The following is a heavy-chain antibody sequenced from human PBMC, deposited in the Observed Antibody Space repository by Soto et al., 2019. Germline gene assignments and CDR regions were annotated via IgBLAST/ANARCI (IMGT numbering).Heavy chain of an antibody. CDR2: IYWDDDK. Sequence: ESGPTLVNPTQTLTLTCTFSGFSLSTSGVGVGWIRQPPGKALEWLALIYWDDDKRYSPSLRSRLTITKDTSKNQVVLTLTNMDPVDTATYYCAKRGAVRTYFEYWGQGTLVTVSS. V-gene: IGHV2-5*02. J-gene: IGHJ4*02. CDR1: GFSLSTSGVG. CDR3: AKRGAVRTYFEY.